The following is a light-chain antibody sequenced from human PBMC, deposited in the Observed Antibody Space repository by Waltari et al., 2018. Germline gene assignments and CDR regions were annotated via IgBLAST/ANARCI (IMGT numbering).Light chain of an antibody. CDR1: RANIGNNV. CDR3: AAWDDSLNGVV. J-gene: IGLJ3*02. CDR2: YDD. V-gene: IGLV1-36*01. Sequence: QSLLTQPPSVSEAPGQRVTISCSGSRANIGNNVLNWYQQLPGKPPKLLIYYDDLLPSGVPNRFSGSRSGTSASLAISGLQSEDEADYYCAAWDDSLNGVVFGGGTKLTVL.